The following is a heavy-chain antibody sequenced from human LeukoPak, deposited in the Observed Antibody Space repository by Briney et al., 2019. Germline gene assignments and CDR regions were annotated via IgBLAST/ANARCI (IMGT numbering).Heavy chain of an antibody. CDR3: ARELAAGGENQEFDY. D-gene: IGHD6-13*01. V-gene: IGHV3-66*01. J-gene: IGHJ4*02. Sequence: GGSLRLSCAASGFTVSSNYMSWVRQAPGKGLEWVSVIFSGGSSYYADSVEGRFTISRDNSKNTVYLQMNSLRVEDTAIYYCARELAAGGENQEFDYWGQGTLVTVSS. CDR2: IFSGGSS. CDR1: GFTVSSNY.